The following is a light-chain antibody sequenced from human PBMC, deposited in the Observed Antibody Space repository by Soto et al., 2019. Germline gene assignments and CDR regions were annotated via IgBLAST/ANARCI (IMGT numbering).Light chain of an antibody. CDR2: GAS. CDR1: QSVSSN. V-gene: IGKV3-15*01. CDR3: QQYNNWPLT. Sequence: EIVMTQSPATLSVSPGERATISCRASQSVSSNLAWYQQKPGQAPRLLIYGASTRATGMPARFSGRGSGTEFTLTISSLQSEDFAVYYCQQYNNWPLTFGGGTKVEIK. J-gene: IGKJ4*01.